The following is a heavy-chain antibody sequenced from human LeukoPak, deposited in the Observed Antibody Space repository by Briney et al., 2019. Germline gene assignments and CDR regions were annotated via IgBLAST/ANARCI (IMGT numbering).Heavy chain of an antibody. CDR3: HSSGYYGFDY. Sequence: PGGSLRLSCAASGFTLSSYGMHWVRQAPGKGLEWVAFIRYDGSNKYYADSVKGRFTISRDNSKNTLYLQMNSLRAEDTAVYYGHSSGYYGFDYWGQGTLVTVSS. V-gene: IGHV3-30*02. D-gene: IGHD3-22*01. J-gene: IGHJ4*02. CDR1: GFTLSSYG. CDR2: IRYDGSNK.